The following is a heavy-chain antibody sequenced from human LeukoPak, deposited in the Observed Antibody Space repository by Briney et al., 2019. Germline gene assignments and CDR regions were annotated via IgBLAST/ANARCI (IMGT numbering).Heavy chain of an antibody. D-gene: IGHD6-19*01. Sequence: ASVKVSCKASGYTFTSYGISWVRQAPGQGLEWMGWISAYNGNTNYAQKLQGRVTMTTDTSTSTAYMELRSLRSDDTAVYYCARVFYRSGLNDAFDIWGQGTMVTVSS. J-gene: IGHJ3*02. V-gene: IGHV1-18*01. CDR2: ISAYNGNT. CDR3: ARVFYRSGLNDAFDI. CDR1: GYTFTSYG.